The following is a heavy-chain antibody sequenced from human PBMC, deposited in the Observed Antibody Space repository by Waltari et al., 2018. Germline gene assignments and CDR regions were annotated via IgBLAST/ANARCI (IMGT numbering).Heavy chain of an antibody. V-gene: IGHV1-69*01. D-gene: IGHD3-22*01. Sequence: QVQLVQSGAEVTKPGSSVKVSCKASGGTFSSYAISWVRQAPGQGREWMGGISPIFGTANYAQKFQGRVMITADESTSTAYMELSSLRSEDTAVYYCARLIVVVTPPYYYYYGMDVWGQGTTVTVSS. CDR2: ISPIFGTA. J-gene: IGHJ6*02. CDR1: GGTFSSYA. CDR3: ARLIVVVTPPYYYYYGMDV.